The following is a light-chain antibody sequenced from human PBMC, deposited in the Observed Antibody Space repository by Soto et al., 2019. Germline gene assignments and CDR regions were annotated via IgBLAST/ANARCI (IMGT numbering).Light chain of an antibody. V-gene: IGKV3-11*01. CDR3: QQRSNWFS. CDR2: DAS. Sequence: EIVLTQSPATLSLSPGERATLSCRASQSVSSYLAWYQQKPGQAPRLLLYDASNRATGIPARFSGSGSGTDFTLTISSLEPEDFAVYYCQQRSNWFSFGQGTKVEIK. CDR1: QSVSSY. J-gene: IGKJ1*01.